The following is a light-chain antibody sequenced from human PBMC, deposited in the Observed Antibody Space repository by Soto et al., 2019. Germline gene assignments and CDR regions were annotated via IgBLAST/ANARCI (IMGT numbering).Light chain of an antibody. CDR2: EVS. V-gene: IGLV2-8*01. Sequence: QSVLTQPPSASGSPGQSVTISCTGTSNDVGGYNYVSWYQQHPGKAPKLMIYEVSKRPSGVPDRFSGSKSGNTASLTVSGLQAEDEGDYSCSSYTGSTNAYVFGTGTKATAL. J-gene: IGLJ1*01. CDR3: SSYTGSTNAYV. CDR1: SNDVGGYNY.